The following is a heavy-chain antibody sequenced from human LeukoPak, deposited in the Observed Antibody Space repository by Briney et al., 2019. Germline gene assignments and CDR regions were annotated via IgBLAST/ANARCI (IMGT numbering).Heavy chain of an antibody. CDR3: AKDRSIIAVAGTHFDY. J-gene: IGHJ4*02. D-gene: IGHD6-19*01. CDR2: TSGSGGST. CDR1: GFTFSSYA. Sequence: PGGSLRLSCAASGFTFSSYAMSWVRQAPGKGLEWVSATSGSGGSTYYADSVKGRFTISRDNSKNTLYLQMNSLRAEDTAVYYCAKDRSIIAVAGTHFDYWGQGTLVTVSS. V-gene: IGHV3-23*01.